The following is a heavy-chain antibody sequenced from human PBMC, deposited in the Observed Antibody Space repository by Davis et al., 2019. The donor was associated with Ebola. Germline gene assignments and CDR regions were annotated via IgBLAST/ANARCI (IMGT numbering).Heavy chain of an antibody. CDR3: ARGLRGGGYDGWGY. CDR2: IYHSGST. V-gene: IGHV4-4*02. J-gene: IGHJ4*02. CDR1: GGSISSSNW. D-gene: IGHD5-12*01. Sequence: MPSETLSLTCAVSGGSISSSNWWSWVRPPPGKGLEWIGEIYHSGSTNYNPSLKSRVTISVDKSKNQFSLKLSSVTAADTAVYYCARGLRGGGYDGWGYWGQGTLVTVSS.